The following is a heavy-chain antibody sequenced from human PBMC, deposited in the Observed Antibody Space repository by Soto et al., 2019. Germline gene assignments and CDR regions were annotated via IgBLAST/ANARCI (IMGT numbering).Heavy chain of an antibody. D-gene: IGHD6-13*01. CDR1: GGSISSYY. CDR3: ARDLHSSSWYRLYYYYGMDV. Sequence: SETLSLTCTVSGGSISSYYWSWIRQPAGKGLEWIGRIYTSGSTNYNPSLKSRVTMSVDTSKNQFSLKLSSVTAADTAVYYCARDLHSSSWYRLYYYYGMDVWGQGTTVTVSS. CDR2: IYTSGST. J-gene: IGHJ6*02. V-gene: IGHV4-4*07.